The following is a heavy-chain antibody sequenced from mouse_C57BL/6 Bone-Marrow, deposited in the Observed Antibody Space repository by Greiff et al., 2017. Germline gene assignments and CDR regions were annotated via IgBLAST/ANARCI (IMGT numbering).Heavy chain of an antibody. V-gene: IGHV1-61*01. Sequence: VQLQQPGAELVRPGSSVKLSCKASGYNFTSYWMDWVKQRPGQGLEWIGNIYPSDSETHYNQKFKDKATLTVDKSSSTAYMQLSSLTSEDSAVYYCASTVVAPYAMDYWGQGTSVTVSS. D-gene: IGHD1-1*01. CDR1: GYNFTSYW. CDR2: IYPSDSET. J-gene: IGHJ4*01. CDR3: ASTVVAPYAMDY.